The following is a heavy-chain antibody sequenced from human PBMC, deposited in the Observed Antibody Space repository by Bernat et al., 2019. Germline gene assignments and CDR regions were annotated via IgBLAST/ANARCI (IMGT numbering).Heavy chain of an antibody. V-gene: IGHV3-11*06. J-gene: IGHJ4*02. D-gene: IGHD5-24*01. CDR1: GFTFSDYY. CDR2: ISGSTSHT. CDR3: ARDLYSIRDGYNHFDY. Sequence: QVQLVESGGGLVKPGGSLRLSCAASGFTFSDYYMSWIRQAPGRGLEWVSYISGSTSHTNYGDSVKGRFTISRDNAKNSLYLQMNSLRAEDTAVCYCARDLYSIRDGYNHFDYWGQGTRVTVSS.